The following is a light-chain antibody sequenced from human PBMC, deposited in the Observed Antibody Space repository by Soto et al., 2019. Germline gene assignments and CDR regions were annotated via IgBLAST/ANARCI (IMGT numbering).Light chain of an antibody. CDR1: QSINHY. V-gene: IGKV3-11*01. CDR3: HQRTNGPLT. CDR2: DAS. Sequence: EIVLTQSPPTLSLSPRQRATLSCRASQSINHYLAWYQQKPGQAPRLLIYDASNRATGIPARFSGSGSGTHFTLAISSLEPEDFAVYYCHQRTNGPLTFGQGKRLEIK. J-gene: IGKJ5*01.